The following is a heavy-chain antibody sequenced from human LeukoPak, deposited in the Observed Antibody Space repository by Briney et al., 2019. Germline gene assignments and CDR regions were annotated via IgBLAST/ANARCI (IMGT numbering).Heavy chain of an antibody. V-gene: IGHV3-20*04. Sequence: GGSLRLSCAASGFTFDDYGMSWVRQAPGKGLEWVSGINWNGGSTGYIDSVKGRFTISRDNAKNSLYLQMNSLRAEDTAVYYCAELGITMIGGVWGKGTTVTISS. D-gene: IGHD3-10*02. CDR1: GFTFDDYG. CDR2: INWNGGST. J-gene: IGHJ6*04. CDR3: AELGITMIGGV.